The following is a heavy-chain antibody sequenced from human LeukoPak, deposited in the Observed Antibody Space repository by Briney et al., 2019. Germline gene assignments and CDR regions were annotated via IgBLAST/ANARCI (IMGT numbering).Heavy chain of an antibody. CDR2: IWYDGSNK. J-gene: IGHJ6*02. CDR1: GFTFSTYG. D-gene: IGHD3-16*01. V-gene: IGHV3-33*01. CDR3: AREMIRGAYYYYALHL. Sequence: PGRSLRASCAASGFTFSTYGMHWVRQAPGKGLEGVAVIWYDGSNKYYADSVKGRFTISRDNSLNTLFMQMNRLRAEDTAVYYCAREMIRGAYYYYALHLWGQGTTVTVSS.